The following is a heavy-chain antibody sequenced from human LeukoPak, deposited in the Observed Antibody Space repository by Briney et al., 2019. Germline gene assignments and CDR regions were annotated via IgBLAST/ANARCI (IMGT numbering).Heavy chain of an antibody. CDR2: ITYDGSNK. D-gene: IGHD3-10*01. Sequence: GRSLRLSCAASGFTFSSYGMHWVRQAPGKGLEWVAVITYDGSNKYYAGSVKGRFTISRDNSKNTLYLQMNSLRAEDTAVYYCARGPQQLYYYYYYGMDVWGQGTTVTVSS. CDR1: GFTFSSYG. V-gene: IGHV3-30*19. CDR3: ARGPQQLYYYYYYGMDV. J-gene: IGHJ6*02.